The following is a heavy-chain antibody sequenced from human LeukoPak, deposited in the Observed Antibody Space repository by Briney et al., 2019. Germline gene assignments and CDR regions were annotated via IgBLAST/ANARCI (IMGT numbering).Heavy chain of an antibody. D-gene: IGHD3-22*01. J-gene: IGHJ3*02. Sequence: PSETLSLTCTVSGGSISSYYWSWIRQPPGKGLEWVGYIYYSGSTNYNPSLKSRVTMSVDTSKTQFSLNLNSVTAADTAVYYCATAQNYDSSGNDAFDIWGQGTMVTVSS. CDR3: ATAQNYDSSGNDAFDI. CDR2: IYYSGST. CDR1: GGSISSYY. V-gene: IGHV4-59*01.